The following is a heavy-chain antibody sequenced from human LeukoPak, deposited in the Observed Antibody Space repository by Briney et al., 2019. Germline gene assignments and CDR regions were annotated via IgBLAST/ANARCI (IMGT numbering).Heavy chain of an antibody. J-gene: IGHJ4*02. V-gene: IGHV3-20*04. D-gene: IGHD3-16*02. Sequence: GGSLRLSCAASGFTFDDFGMTWVRQAPGKGLEWVSGINWNGGGTGYADSVKGRFTISRDNAKKILSLQMNSLRVEDTAVYYCARWELSGRVMERLSWIDHWGQGALVTVSS. CDR1: GFTFDDFG. CDR3: ARWELSGRVMERLSWIDH. CDR2: INWNGGGT.